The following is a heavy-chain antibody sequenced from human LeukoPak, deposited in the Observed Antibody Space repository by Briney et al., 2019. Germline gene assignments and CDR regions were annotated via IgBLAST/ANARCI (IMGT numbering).Heavy chain of an antibody. CDR2: INPNSGGT. Sequence: ASVKVSCKVSGYTLTELSMHWVRQAPGQGLEWMGWINPNSGGTNYAQKFQGRVTMTRDTSISTAYMELSRLRSDDTAVYYCARAEVVAAIYDYWGQGTLVTVSS. J-gene: IGHJ4*02. CDR3: ARAEVVAAIYDY. D-gene: IGHD2-15*01. CDR1: GYTLTELS. V-gene: IGHV1-2*02.